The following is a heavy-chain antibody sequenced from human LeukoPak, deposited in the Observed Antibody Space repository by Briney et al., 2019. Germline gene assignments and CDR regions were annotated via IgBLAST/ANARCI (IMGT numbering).Heavy chain of an antibody. CDR3: ASIYGDHAVDF. V-gene: IGHV3-21*01. CDR2: ISSGSSYI. CDR1: GFTFSTYS. Sequence: GGSLRLSCAASGFTFSTYSMNWVRQAPGKGLGWVSSISSGSSYISYADSVKGRFTVSRDNAKISLYLQMNSLKAEDTAVYYCASIYGDHAVDFWGQGTLVTVSS. D-gene: IGHD4-17*01. J-gene: IGHJ4*02.